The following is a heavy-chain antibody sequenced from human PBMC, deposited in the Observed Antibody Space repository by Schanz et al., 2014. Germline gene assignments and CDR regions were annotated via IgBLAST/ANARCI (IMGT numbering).Heavy chain of an antibody. D-gene: IGHD3-10*01. CDR1: GGSISSGTFS. CDR3: ARGRNGSGSYYTFDR. V-gene: IGHV4-30-4*07. CDR2: IYYSGNT. Sequence: QVQLQESGPGLVKPSQTLSLTCTVSGGSISSGTFSWNWIRLPPGKGLEWIGYIYYSGNTYYNPSLESRLSISVDPSNNQSSLNLRAVTAADTAVYYCARGRNGSGSYYTFDRWGQGTLVTVSS. J-gene: IGHJ4*02.